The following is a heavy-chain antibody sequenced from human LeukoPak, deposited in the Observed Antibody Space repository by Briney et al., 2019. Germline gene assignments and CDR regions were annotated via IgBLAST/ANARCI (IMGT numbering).Heavy chain of an antibody. V-gene: IGHV3-23*01. CDR2: ISGSGGST. J-gene: IGHJ6*04. Sequence: GGSLRLSCAASGFTFSSYAMSWVRQAPGKGLEWVSAISGSGGSTYYADSVKGRFTISRDNSKNTLYLQMNSLRAEDTAVYYCAKARTNYYYYYGTDVWGKGTTVTVSS. CDR3: AKARTNYYYYYGTDV. CDR1: GFTFSSYA.